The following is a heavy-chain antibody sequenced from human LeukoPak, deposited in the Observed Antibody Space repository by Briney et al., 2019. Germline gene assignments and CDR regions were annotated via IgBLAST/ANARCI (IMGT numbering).Heavy chain of an antibody. CDR1: GYTFTGYY. CDR2: INPNSGGT. D-gene: IGHD6-19*01. Sequence: ASVKVSCKASGYTFTGYYMHWVRQAPGQGLEWMGWINPNSGGTNYAQKFQGRVTMTRDTSISTAYMELSRLRSDDTAVYYCARDFRSGWYALLFDPWGQGTLVTVSS. J-gene: IGHJ5*02. CDR3: ARDFRSGWYALLFDP. V-gene: IGHV1-2*02.